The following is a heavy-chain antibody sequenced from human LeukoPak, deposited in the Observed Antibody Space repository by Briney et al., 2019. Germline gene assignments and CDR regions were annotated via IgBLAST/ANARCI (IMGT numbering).Heavy chain of an antibody. CDR2: ITGRGENI. V-gene: IGHV3-23*01. D-gene: IGHD1-14*01. Sequence: GGSLRLSCTASGFTFSSYGMNWVRQAPGKGLEWVSGITGRGENIYYAGSVKGRFTISRDNAKNSLYLQMNSLRAEDTAVYYCARGTLNIPGEHGAFDYWGQGTLVTVSS. CDR1: GFTFSSYG. CDR3: ARGTLNIPGEHGAFDY. J-gene: IGHJ4*02.